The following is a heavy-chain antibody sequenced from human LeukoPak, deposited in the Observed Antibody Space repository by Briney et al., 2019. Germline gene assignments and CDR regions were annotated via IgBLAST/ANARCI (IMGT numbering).Heavy chain of an antibody. CDR3: ARTGGSSEYYFDY. D-gene: IGHD2-15*01. CDR1: GFTVSSNY. V-gene: IGHV3-53*01. CDR2: IYSGGST. J-gene: IGHJ4*02. Sequence: GGSLRLSCAASGFTVSSNYMSWVRQAPGKGLEWVSAIYSGGSTYYADSVKGRFTISRDNSKNTLYLQMNSLRAEDTAVYYCARTGGSSEYYFDYWGQGTLVTVSS.